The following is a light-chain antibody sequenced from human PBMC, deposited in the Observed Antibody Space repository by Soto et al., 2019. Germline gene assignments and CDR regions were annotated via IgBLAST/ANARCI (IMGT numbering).Light chain of an antibody. J-gene: IGKJ1*01. CDR2: GAS. CDR3: QQYGNSSWT. Sequence: ELVWTQSPGTLSLSPGERAILSCRASQSVSGSFLAWYQQKPGQAPRLLIHGASNRATGIPDRFSGSGSGTDFTLTISRLEPEDFAVYYCQQYGNSSWTFGLGTKVDIK. V-gene: IGKV3-20*01. CDR1: QSVSGSF.